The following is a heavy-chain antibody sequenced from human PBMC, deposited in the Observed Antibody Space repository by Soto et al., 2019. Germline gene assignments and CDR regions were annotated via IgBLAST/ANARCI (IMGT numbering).Heavy chain of an antibody. V-gene: IGHV1-69*12. J-gene: IGHJ2*01. CDR2: VIPIFGTA. D-gene: IGHD5-12*01. CDR3: ARGNHRWLQLWYFEL. CDR1: GGTFISYT. Sequence: QVQLVQSGAEVKKPGSSVTVSCKASGGTFISYTISWVRQAPGQGLEWMGGVIPIFGTANYAQKFQGRVTITADESTSTAYMELSSLRSEDTAVYYCARGNHRWLQLWYFELWVRGTLVTVSS.